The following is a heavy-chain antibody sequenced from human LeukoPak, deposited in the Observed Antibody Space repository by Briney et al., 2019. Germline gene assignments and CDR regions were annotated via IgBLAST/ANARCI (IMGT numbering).Heavy chain of an antibody. J-gene: IGHJ4*02. V-gene: IGHV3-30*18. Sequence: GGSLRLSCAASGFTFSSYGMHWVRQAPGKGEEGVAVISYDGSDKYYADSVKGRFTISRDNSKNTLYLQMNSLRAEDTAVYYCAKAHYDIWAIDYWGQGTLVTVSS. CDR2: ISYDGSDK. CDR1: GFTFSSYG. CDR3: AKAHYDIWAIDY. D-gene: IGHD3-9*01.